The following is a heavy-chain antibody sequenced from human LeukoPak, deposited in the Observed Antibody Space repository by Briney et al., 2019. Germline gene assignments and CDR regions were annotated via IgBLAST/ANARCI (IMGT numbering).Heavy chain of an antibody. CDR3: ARNYD. CDR2: INADGSDK. V-gene: IGHV3-7*05. Sequence: GGSLRLSCAASGXTFSTNWVSWVRQAPGKGQEWVANINADGSDKYYVDSVKGRFTISRDNVKNSLYLQMNSLRVEDTAVYYCARNYDWGQGTLVTVAS. J-gene: IGHJ4*02. D-gene: IGHD1-7*01. CDR1: GXTFSTNW.